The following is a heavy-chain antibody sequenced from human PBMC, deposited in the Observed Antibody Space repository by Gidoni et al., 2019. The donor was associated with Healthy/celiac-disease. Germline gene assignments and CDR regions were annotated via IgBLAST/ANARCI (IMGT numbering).Heavy chain of an antibody. J-gene: IGHJ4*02. D-gene: IGHD6-19*01. CDR1: GFTFSSYA. V-gene: IGHV3-23*01. CDR3: NRGAGAFDY. CDR2: ISGSGGST. Sequence: EVQLLESGGGLVHPGGSLRLSCAASGFTFSSYAIRWVRQAPGKWLEWVSAISGSGGSTYYADSVKGRFTISRDNSKNTLYLQMNSLRAEDTAVYYCNRGAGAFDYWGQGTLVTVSS.